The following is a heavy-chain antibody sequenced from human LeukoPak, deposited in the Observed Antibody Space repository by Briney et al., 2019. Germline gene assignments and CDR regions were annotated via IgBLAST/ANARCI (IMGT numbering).Heavy chain of an antibody. CDR3: ARYSYGSFDC. CDR1: GGSISSHY. CDR2: IYYSGST. J-gene: IGHJ4*02. Sequence: SETLSLTCTVSGGSISSHYWSWIRQPPGKGLEWIGYIYYSGSTNYNPSLKSRVTISVDTSKNQFSLKLSSVTAADTAVYYCARYSYGSFDCWGQGTLVTVSS. D-gene: IGHD5-18*01. V-gene: IGHV4-59*11.